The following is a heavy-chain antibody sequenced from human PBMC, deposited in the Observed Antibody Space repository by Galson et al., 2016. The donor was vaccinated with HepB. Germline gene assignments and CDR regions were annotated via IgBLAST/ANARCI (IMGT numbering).Heavy chain of an antibody. CDR3: GRDRPGAAATALEV. CDR2: LDPRGGTA. D-gene: IGHD6-13*01. J-gene: IGHJ4*02. Sequence: SVKVSCKASGYTFTDYLIHWVRQAPGQGPEWMGLLDPRGGTATFAPKFRPRVTMTRDTSTNTAHMELSSLRSDDTAVYYCGRDRPGAAATALEVWGQGTLVTVS. V-gene: IGHV1-46*01. CDR1: GYTFTDYL.